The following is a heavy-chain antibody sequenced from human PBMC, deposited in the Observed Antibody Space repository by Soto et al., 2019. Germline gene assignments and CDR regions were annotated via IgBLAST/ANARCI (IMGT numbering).Heavy chain of an antibody. J-gene: IGHJ6*02. CDR2: ISAYNGNT. D-gene: IGHD1-1*01. CDR3: AGGTAGTTSYCYCGMDV. V-gene: IGHV1-18*01. Sequence: QVQLVQSGAEVKKPGASVKVSCKASGYTFTSYGISWVRQAPGQGLEWMGWISAYNGNTNYAQKLQGRVTRTTDTSTSKAYMELRRLRSDDTAVYYCAGGTAGTTSYCYCGMDVWGQGTTVTVSS. CDR1: GYTFTSYG.